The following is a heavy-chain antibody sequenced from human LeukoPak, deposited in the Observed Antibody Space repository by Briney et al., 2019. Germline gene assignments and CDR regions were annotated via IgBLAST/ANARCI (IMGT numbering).Heavy chain of an antibody. CDR1: GGPISSSYW. CDR3: ATVPRCGADCVSGEYFQA. D-gene: IGHD2-21*02. CDR2: TFHSGST. J-gene: IGHJ1*01. V-gene: IGHV4-4*02. Sequence: SGTLSLTCAVSGGPISSSYWWGWVRQPPGKGLEWVGETFHSGSTNYNPSLRSRVTILVDKSNNQFSLRLSSVTAADTAVYYCATVPRCGADCVSGEYFQAWGQGTLVTVSS.